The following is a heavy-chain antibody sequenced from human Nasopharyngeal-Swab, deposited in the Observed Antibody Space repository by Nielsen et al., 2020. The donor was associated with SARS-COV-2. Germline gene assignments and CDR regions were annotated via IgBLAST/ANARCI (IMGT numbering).Heavy chain of an antibody. D-gene: IGHD3-3*01. CDR3: AREIGSLYDFWGGYYPGFDY. J-gene: IGHJ4*02. V-gene: IGHV3-48*04. CDR1: GFTFSSYT. CDR2: IRSISSTI. Sequence: GGSLRPSCAASGFTFSSYTMNWVRQAPGKGLEWVSYIRSISSTIYYANPVKGRFTIPGDNAKNSLYLQMNSLRPEDTAVYYCAREIGSLYDFWGGYYPGFDYWGQGTLVTVSS.